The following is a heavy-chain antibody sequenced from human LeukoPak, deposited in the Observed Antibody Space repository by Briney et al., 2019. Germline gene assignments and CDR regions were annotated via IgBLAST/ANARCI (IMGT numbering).Heavy chain of an antibody. J-gene: IGHJ4*02. D-gene: IGHD6-19*01. CDR1: AYSTSSGYY. CDR3: AIVVPNAVASPRLLHY. Sequence: SETLSLTCAVSAYSTSSGYYWGWIRQPPGKGLEWIGSISHSGSTYYNPSLKSRVTILVDSFKNQFSLNVNSVTAADTAVYYCAIVVPNAVASPRLLHYWGQGTLVTVSS. V-gene: IGHV4-38-2*01. CDR2: ISHSGST.